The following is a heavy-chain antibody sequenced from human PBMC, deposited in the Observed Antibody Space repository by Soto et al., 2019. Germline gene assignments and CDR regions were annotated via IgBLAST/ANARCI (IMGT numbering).Heavy chain of an antibody. Sequence: GGSLRLSCAASGFTFSSYAMHWVRQAPGKGLEWVAAISYDGSNKYYADSVKGRFTISRDNSKNTLYLQMNGLRAEDTAVYYCARDLSTGAADYYFDYWGQGALVTVSS. D-gene: IGHD6-13*01. J-gene: IGHJ4*02. CDR3: ARDLSTGAADYYFDY. V-gene: IGHV3-30-3*01. CDR1: GFTFSSYA. CDR2: ISYDGSNK.